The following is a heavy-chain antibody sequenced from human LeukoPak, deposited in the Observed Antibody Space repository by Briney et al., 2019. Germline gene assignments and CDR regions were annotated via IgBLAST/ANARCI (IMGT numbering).Heavy chain of an antibody. CDR3: ARRGYCSGGSCHGHDAFDI. CDR2: IYPGDSDT. CDR1: GYSFTSYC. V-gene: IGHV5-51*01. D-gene: IGHD2-15*01. Sequence: GESLKISCKGSGYSFTSYCIGWVRQMPGKGLEWMGIIYPGDSDTRYSPSFQGQVTISADKSISTAYLQWSSLKASDTAMYYCARRGYCSGGSCHGHDAFDIWGQGTMVTVSS. J-gene: IGHJ3*02.